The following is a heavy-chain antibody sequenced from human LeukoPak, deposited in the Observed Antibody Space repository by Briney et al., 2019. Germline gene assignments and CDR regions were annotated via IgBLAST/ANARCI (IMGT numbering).Heavy chain of an antibody. V-gene: IGHV3-30*02. CDR2: IRYDRSNK. D-gene: IGHD6-13*01. CDR3: ARNHGIAAADYYYYYYMGV. Sequence: GSLRLSCAASGFTFSSYGMHWVRQAPGKGLEWVAFIRYDRSNKYYADSVKGRFTISRDNSKNTLYLQMNSLRAEDTAVYYCARNHGIAAADYYYYYYMGVWGKGTTVTISS. J-gene: IGHJ6*03. CDR1: GFTFSSYG.